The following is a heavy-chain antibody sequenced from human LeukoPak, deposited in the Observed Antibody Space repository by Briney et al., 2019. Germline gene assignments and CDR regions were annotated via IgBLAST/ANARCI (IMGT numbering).Heavy chain of an antibody. D-gene: IGHD5-12*01. CDR3: ASARALYGYGGYDEPYSDY. CDR1: GFTFSSYA. J-gene: IGHJ4*02. V-gene: IGHV3-30*03. CDR2: ISYDGSNK. Sequence: GGSLRLSCAASGFTFSSYAMHWVRQAPGKGLEWVAAISYDGSNKYYADSVKGRLTISRDNSKNTLYLQMNSLRAEDTAVYYCASARALYGYGGYDEPYSDYWGQGTLVTVSS.